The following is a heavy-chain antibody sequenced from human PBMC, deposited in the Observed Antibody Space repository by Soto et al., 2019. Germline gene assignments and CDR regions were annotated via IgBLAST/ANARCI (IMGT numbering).Heavy chain of an antibody. V-gene: IGHV3-23*01. CDR1: GFTFSSYA. Sequence: PGGPLRLSCAASGFTFSSYAMSLVRQALRKGLEWISSISGSRGSTYYADSVKGRFTISRDNSKNMLFLQINSLRAEDAAVYYCEQHKLRFLEWSYPPAFDYWAQGTLVTVSS. J-gene: IGHJ4*02. D-gene: IGHD3-3*01. CDR3: EQHKLRFLEWSYPPAFDY. CDR2: ISGSRGST.